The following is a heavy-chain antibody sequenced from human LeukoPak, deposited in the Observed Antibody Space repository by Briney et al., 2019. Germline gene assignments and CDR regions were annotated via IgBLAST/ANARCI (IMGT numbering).Heavy chain of an antibody. Sequence: PGGSLRLSCAASGFTFSSYGMHWVRQAPGKGLEWVAFIRYDGSNKYYADSVKGRFTISRDNSKNTLYLQMNSLRAEDTAVYYCAKVYSSSWYYASDYWGQGTLVTVSS. D-gene: IGHD6-13*01. CDR3: AKVYSSSWYYASDY. CDR1: GFTFSSYG. CDR2: IRYDGSNK. V-gene: IGHV3-30*02. J-gene: IGHJ4*02.